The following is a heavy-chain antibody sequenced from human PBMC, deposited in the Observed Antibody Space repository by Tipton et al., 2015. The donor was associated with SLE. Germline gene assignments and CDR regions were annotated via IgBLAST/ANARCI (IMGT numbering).Heavy chain of an antibody. V-gene: IGHV4-38-2*02. Sequence: TLSLTCNVSGYSISSGYYWGWIRQPPGKGLEWIGSIYHTGSTYYNPSLKSRVTISVDTSKNHFSLKLSSVTAADTAVYYCARIGDYNFWSGYNYFDYWGQGTLVTVSS. CDR3: ARIGDYNFWSGYNYFDY. CDR2: IYHTGST. CDR1: GYSISSGYY. D-gene: IGHD3-3*01. J-gene: IGHJ4*02.